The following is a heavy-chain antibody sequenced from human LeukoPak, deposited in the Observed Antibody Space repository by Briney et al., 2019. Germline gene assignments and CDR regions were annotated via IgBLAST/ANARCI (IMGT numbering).Heavy chain of an antibody. Sequence: SETLSLTCSVSGDSVSGYYWSWIRQPPGKGLEWIGEINHSGSTNYNPSLKSRVTISVDTSKNQFSLKLSSVTAADTAVYYCASVNSTPYPWGQGTLVTVSS. D-gene: IGHD2-15*01. CDR1: GDSVSGYY. V-gene: IGHV4-34*01. J-gene: IGHJ4*02. CDR3: ASVNSTPYP. CDR2: INHSGST.